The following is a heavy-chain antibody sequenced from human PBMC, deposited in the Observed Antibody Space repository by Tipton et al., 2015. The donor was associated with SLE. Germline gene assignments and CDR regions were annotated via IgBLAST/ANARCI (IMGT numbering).Heavy chain of an antibody. CDR2: IFYSGST. J-gene: IGHJ4*02. Sequence: TLSLTCTVSGGSISGYYWSWIRQPPGKGLEWIGCIFYSGSTDYNPPLKSRVTISLDTSKNQFSLKLTSVTAADTAVYYCARDIREGGFDYWGQGALVTVSS. V-gene: IGHV4-59*01. CDR1: GGSISGYY. D-gene: IGHD2-2*02. CDR3: ARDIREGGFDY.